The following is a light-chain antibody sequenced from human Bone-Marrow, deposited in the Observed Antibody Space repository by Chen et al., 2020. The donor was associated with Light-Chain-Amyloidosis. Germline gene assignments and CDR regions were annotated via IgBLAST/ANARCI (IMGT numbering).Light chain of an antibody. CDR2: DAG. CDR1: NIGSTS. V-gene: IGLV3-21*02. CDR3: QVWDRSSDRPV. Sequence: SYVLTQPSSVSVAPGQTATIACGGNNIGSTSVHWYQQTPGQAPLLVVYDAGDRPSGFPERLSGSNAGNTATLTISRVEAGDEADYYGQVWDRSSDRPVFGGGTKLTVL. J-gene: IGLJ3*02.